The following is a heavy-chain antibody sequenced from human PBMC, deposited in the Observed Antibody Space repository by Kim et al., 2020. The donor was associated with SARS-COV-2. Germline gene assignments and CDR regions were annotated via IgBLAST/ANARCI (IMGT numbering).Heavy chain of an antibody. V-gene: IGHV3-9*01. Sequence: GGSLRLSCAASGFTFDDYAMHWVRQAPGKGLEWVSGISWNSGSIGYADSVKGRFTISRDNAKNSLYLQMNSLRAEDTALYYCAKDRRGYSSSYDYWGQGTLVTVSS. CDR2: ISWNSGSI. CDR1: GFTFDDYA. CDR3: AKDRRGYSSSYDY. D-gene: IGHD6-6*01. J-gene: IGHJ4*02.